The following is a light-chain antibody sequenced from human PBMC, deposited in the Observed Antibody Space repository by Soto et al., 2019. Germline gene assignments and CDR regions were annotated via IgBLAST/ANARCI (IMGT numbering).Light chain of an antibody. Sequence: ELVLTQSPGTLSLSPGERATLSCRASQSVSSSYLAWYQQKPGQAPRLLIYGASSRATGIPDRFNGSGSGTDFALTISRLEPEDFSVYYCQQYGSSPPYTFGQGTKLEIK. CDR2: GAS. V-gene: IGKV3-20*01. J-gene: IGKJ2*01. CDR1: QSVSSSY. CDR3: QQYGSSPPYT.